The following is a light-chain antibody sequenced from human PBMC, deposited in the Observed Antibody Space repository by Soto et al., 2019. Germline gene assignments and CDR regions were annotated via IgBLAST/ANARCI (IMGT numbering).Light chain of an antibody. CDR1: LRCDPS. J-gene: IGKJ4*01. CDR2: GAF. CDR3: QQYGASPLT. V-gene: IGKV3-20*01. Sequence: EIVLTQSPGILQLHTGERATLSCRASLRCDPSLDCYHQKPGQAPRLHVYGAFSRATDLPDRFRGSGSGTDFTLTISRLEPEDCAVYSCQQYGASPLTFGGGNKVEIK.